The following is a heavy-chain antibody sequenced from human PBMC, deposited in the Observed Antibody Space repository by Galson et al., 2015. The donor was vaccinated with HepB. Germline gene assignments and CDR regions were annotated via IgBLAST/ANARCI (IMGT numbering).Heavy chain of an antibody. CDR1: GYTFTGYY. CDR3: ARDLEMATITASLQY. V-gene: IGHV1-2*02. J-gene: IGHJ4*02. CDR2: INPNSGGT. D-gene: IGHD5-24*01. Sequence: SVKVSCKASGYTFTGYYMHWVRQAPGQGLEWMGWINPNSGGTNYAQKFQGRVTMTRDTSISTAYMELSRLRSDDTAVYYCARDLEMATITASLQYWGQGTLVTVSS.